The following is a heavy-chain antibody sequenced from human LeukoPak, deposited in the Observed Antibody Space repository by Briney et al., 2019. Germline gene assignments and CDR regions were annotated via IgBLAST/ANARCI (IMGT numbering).Heavy chain of an antibody. CDR2: INTKGEA. D-gene: IGHD2-21*01. Sequence: KTSETLSLTCTVSGVSMSAYQWSWVRQSPGKGLEWIGCINTKGEASYNPSLKSRVTTSVDTSKSQFSLRLTSVTAADTAVYYCATSNDAKIAPFDGGGQGAPVTVSS. J-gene: IGHJ4*02. V-gene: IGHV4-4*09. CDR1: GVSMSAYQ. CDR3: ATSNDAKIAPFDG.